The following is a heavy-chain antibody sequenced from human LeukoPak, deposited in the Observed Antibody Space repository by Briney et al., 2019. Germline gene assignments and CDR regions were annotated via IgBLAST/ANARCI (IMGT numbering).Heavy chain of an antibody. CDR2: ISSSSSYI. V-gene: IGHV3-21*01. J-gene: IGHJ4*02. CDR1: GFTFSSYS. CDR3: ARGTTVVTPTHFDY. D-gene: IGHD4-23*01. Sequence: GGSLRLSCAASGFTFSSYSMNWVRQAPGKGLEWVSCISSSSSYIYYADSVKGRFTISRDNAKNSLYLQMNSLRPKDTAAYYCARGTTVVTPTHFDYWGQGTLVSVSS.